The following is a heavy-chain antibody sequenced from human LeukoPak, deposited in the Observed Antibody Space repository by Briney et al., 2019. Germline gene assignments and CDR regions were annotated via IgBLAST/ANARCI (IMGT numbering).Heavy chain of an antibody. CDR3: AKDVRSGSSRTENFDY. CDR2: ISGSVDST. Sequence: PGGSLRRSCAASVVTFSSYGISCVREAPGKGLEWVSAISGSVDSTYYADSVKGRVTISRDNSKNTLYLQMNSLRAEDTAVYYCAKDVRSGSSRTENFDYWGQGTLVTVSS. J-gene: IGHJ4*02. CDR1: VVTFSSYG. D-gene: IGHD6-6*01. V-gene: IGHV3-23*01.